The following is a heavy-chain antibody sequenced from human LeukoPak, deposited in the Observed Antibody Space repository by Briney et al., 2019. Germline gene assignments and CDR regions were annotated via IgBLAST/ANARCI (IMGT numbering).Heavy chain of an antibody. CDR3: PRVGPVAAPSHY. D-gene: IGHD6-19*01. J-gene: IGHJ4*02. CDR1: GGSISSSNW. Sequence: SGTLSLTCAVSGGSISSSNWWSWVRQPPGKGLEWIGEISHSGSTNYNPSLKSRVTISVDKSKNQFSLKLNSLTAADTAVYYCPRVGPVAAPSHYWGQGPLVSVSS. CDR2: ISHSGST. V-gene: IGHV4-4*02.